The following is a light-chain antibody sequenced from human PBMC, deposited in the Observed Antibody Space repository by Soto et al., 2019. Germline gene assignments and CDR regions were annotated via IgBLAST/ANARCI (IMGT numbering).Light chain of an antibody. CDR2: DDS. CDR1: SGDVGAFDY. V-gene: IGLV2-14*03. J-gene: IGLJ3*02. CDR3: ASYTTSSTLV. Sequence: QSALTQPASVSGSPGQTITISCAGTSGDVGAFDYVSWYQHHPGKVPKLMIYDDSARPSGVSTRFSGSKSANMASLTISGLQAGDEAEYYCASYTTSSTLVFGGGTKLTVL.